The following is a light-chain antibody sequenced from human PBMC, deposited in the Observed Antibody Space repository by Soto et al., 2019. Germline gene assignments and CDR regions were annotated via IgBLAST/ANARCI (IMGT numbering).Light chain of an antibody. V-gene: IGKV1-27*01. CDR3: QKYNSAPWT. J-gene: IGKJ1*01. CDR2: AAS. CDR1: QGISNY. Sequence: DIQMTQSPSSLSASVGDRVTITCRASQGISNYLAWYQQKPEKVPKLLIYAASTLQSGVPSRFSGGGPGTDFTLTISSLQPEDVATYYCQKYNSAPWTFGQGPRWIS.